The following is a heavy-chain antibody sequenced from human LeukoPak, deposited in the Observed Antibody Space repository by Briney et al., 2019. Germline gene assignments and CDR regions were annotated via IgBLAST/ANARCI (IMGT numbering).Heavy chain of an antibody. CDR2: INPNDGDT. V-gene: IGHV1-2*02. D-gene: IGHD2-2*01. CDR3: ARANFLYCSSTSCLFDY. Sequence: GASVKVSCKASGYTFTDYYIHWVRQDPGQGFEWMGWINPNDGDTYYAQKFQGRVTMTRDTSISTAHMEVSRLRSDDTAVYYCARANFLYCSSTSCLFDYWGQGTLVTVSS. J-gene: IGHJ4*02. CDR1: GYTFTDYY.